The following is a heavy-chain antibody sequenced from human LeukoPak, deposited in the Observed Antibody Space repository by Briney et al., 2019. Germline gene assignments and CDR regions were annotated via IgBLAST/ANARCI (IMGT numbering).Heavy chain of an antibody. CDR3: ARQSMGYDSSGYYYRWFDP. CDR1: GGSISSSSYY. Sequence: SETLSLTCTVSGGSISSSSYYWGWIRQPPGKGLEWIGSIYYSGSTYYNPSLKRRVTISVDTSKNQFSLKLSSVTAADTAVYYCARQSMGYDSSGYYYRWFDPWGQGTLVTVSS. CDR2: IYYSGST. D-gene: IGHD3-22*01. J-gene: IGHJ5*02. V-gene: IGHV4-39*01.